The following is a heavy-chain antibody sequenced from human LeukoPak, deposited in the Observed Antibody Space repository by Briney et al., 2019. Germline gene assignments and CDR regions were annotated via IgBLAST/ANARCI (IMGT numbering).Heavy chain of an antibody. CDR3: ASRYGAEIAFDI. CDR2: IYPGDSDT. CDR1: GYTFTNYW. D-gene: IGHD4-17*01. Sequence: KRGESLKISCKGSGYTFTNYWIGWVRQMPGKGLDFMGIIYPGDSDTRYSPSVQGQVTISADKSFTTAYLQWSSLKTSDTAMYYCASRYGAEIAFDIWGHGTMVTASS. J-gene: IGHJ3*02. V-gene: IGHV5-51*01.